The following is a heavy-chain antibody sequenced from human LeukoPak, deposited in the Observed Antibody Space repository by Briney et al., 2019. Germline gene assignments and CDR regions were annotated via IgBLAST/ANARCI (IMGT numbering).Heavy chain of an antibody. V-gene: IGHV3-73*01. Sequence: PGGSLRLSCAASGFTYSGSAVHRLPQSSEKGLVGVGHIDKKDNLYATAYAESVKGRFTISRDDSKDTAFLHMDSLKTEDTALYYCTRDRGTYNWFDPWGQGTLVTVSS. CDR2: IDKKDNLYAT. CDR3: TRDRGTYNWFDP. D-gene: IGHD2-15*01. J-gene: IGHJ5*02. CDR1: GFTYSGSA.